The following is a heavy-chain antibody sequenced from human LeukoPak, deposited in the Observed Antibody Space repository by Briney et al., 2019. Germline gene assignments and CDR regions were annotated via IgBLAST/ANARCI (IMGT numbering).Heavy chain of an antibody. V-gene: IGHV3-7*03. CDR2: IKQDGSEK. CDR3: ARVGSIAAAGTPDY. J-gene: IGHJ4*02. D-gene: IGHD6-13*01. CDR1: GFTFSNYW. Sequence: GGSLRLSCAASGFTFSNYWMSWVRQAPGKGLEWVANIKQDGSEKYYVDSVKGRFTISRDNAENSLYLQVNSLRAEDTAVYYCARVGSIAAAGTPDYWGQGTLVTVSS.